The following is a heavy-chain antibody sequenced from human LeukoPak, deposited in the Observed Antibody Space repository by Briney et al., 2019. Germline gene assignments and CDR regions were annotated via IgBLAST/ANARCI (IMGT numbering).Heavy chain of an antibody. CDR3: AKVNRRSYYYYGMDV. V-gene: IGHV3-9*01. J-gene: IGHJ6*02. D-gene: IGHD2/OR15-2a*01. Sequence: PGGSLRLSCAASGFTFSSYAMHWVRQAPGKGLEWVSGISWNSGSIGYADSVKGRFTISRDNAKNSLYLQMNSLRAEDTALYYCAKVNRRSYYYYGMDVWGQGTTVTVSS. CDR1: GFTFSSYA. CDR2: ISWNSGSI.